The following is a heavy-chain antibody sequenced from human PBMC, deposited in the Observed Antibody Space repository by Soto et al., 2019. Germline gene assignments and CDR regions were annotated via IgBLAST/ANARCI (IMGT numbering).Heavy chain of an antibody. CDR3: AREIPAARGNWFDP. J-gene: IGHJ5*02. CDR1: GGSISSSNW. Sequence: SETLSLTCAVSGGSISSSNWWSWVRQPPGKGLEWIGEIYHSGSTNYNPSLKSRVTISVDKSKNQFSLKLSSVTAADTAVYYCAREIPAARGNWFDPWGQGTLVTVSS. D-gene: IGHD2-2*01. CDR2: IYHSGST. V-gene: IGHV4-4*02.